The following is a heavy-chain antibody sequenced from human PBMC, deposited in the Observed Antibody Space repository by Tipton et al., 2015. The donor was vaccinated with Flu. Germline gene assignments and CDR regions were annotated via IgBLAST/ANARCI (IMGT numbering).Heavy chain of an antibody. V-gene: IGHV4-39*01. CDR2: IYPSGTT. D-gene: IGHD6-6*01. J-gene: IGHJ4*02. CDR1: GGSISSSSYN. CDR3: ARGTNSISSLPFDT. Sequence: GLVKPSETLSLTCTDSGGSISSSSYNWGWIRQPPGKGLEWIGSIYPSGTTYYNPSLKSRVTISVDTSKSQFSLMLRSVTAADTAVYYCARGTNSISSLPFDTWGRGTLVTVSS.